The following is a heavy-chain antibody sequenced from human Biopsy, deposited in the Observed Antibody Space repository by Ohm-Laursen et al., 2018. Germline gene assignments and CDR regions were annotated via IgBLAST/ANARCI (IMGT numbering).Heavy chain of an antibody. V-gene: IGHV4-39*01. CDR2: IFYRGST. J-gene: IGHJ5*02. Sequence: TPSLTCTVSGGSISNNNYYWGWIRQPPGKGLEWIGSIFYRGSTHYKPSLKSRVNMSVDTSKNQFSLKLNSVTAADTAVHYCARDYDTSGYYYVSWGQGTLVTVSS. CDR3: ARDYDTSGYYYVS. CDR1: GGSISNNNYY. D-gene: IGHD3-22*01.